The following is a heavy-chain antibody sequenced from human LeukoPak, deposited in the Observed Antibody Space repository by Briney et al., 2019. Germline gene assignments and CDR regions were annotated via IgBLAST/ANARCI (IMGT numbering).Heavy chain of an antibody. V-gene: IGHV1-2*06. CDR2: LNPNTGHA. Sequence: GASVKVSCKVVAYDFTGYYIHWVRQAPGQGPKWMGRLNPNTGHAVYAFKFQGSVTITRDTSSSTAYMEVTRLTSDDTALYYCAKDRDGADRIILWGQGTLVTVSS. D-gene: IGHD5-24*01. J-gene: IGHJ4*02. CDR1: AYDFTGYY. CDR3: AKDRDGADRIIL.